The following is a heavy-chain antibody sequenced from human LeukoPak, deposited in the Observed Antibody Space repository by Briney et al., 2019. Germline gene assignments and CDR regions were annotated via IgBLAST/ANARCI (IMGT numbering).Heavy chain of an antibody. CDR3: ARIVVVTATSKDY. V-gene: IGHV3-21*01. CDR1: GFTVGSDY. Sequence: PGGSLRPACAASGFTVGSDYMNLVRQAPGKGLEWVSSISSSSSYIYYADSVKGRFTISRDNAKNSLYLQMNSLRAEDTAVYYCARIVVVTATSKDYWGQGTLVTVSS. CDR2: ISSSSSYI. J-gene: IGHJ4*02. D-gene: IGHD2-21*02.